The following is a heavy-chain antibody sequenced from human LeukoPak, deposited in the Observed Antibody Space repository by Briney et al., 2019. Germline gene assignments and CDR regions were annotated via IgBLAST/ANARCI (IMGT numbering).Heavy chain of an antibody. J-gene: IGHJ4*02. D-gene: IGHD6-19*01. CDR2: ISGSGGST. Sequence: GGSLRLSCAASGFTFISYSMNWVRQAPGKGLEWVSAISGSGGSTYYADSVKGRFTISRDNSKNTLYLQMNSLRAEDTAVYYCAKDQQWLAYYFDYWGQGTLVTVSS. CDR3: AKDQQWLAYYFDY. CDR1: GFTFISYS. V-gene: IGHV3-23*01.